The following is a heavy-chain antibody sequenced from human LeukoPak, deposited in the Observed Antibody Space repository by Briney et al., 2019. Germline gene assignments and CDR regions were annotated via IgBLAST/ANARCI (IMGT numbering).Heavy chain of an antibody. D-gene: IGHD5-24*01. V-gene: IGHV4-39*07. CDR3: ARGKEMATTEFDY. J-gene: IGHJ4*02. CDR2: IFNSGKT. CDR1: SGSIKNGNYH. Sequence: PSETLSLTCSVPSGSIKNGNYHWGWIRQSPGKGLQWIGSIFNSGKTYYNPSLKSRVTISVDTSKNQFSLKLSSVTAADTAVYYCARGKEMATTEFDYWGQGTLVTVSS.